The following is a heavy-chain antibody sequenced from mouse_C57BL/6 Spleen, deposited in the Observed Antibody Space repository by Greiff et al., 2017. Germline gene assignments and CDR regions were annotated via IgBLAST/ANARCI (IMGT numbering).Heavy chain of an antibody. V-gene: IGHV1-22*01. J-gene: IGHJ1*03. CDR1: GYTFTDYN. Sequence: VQLQQSGPELVKPGASVKMSCKASGYTFTDYNMHWVKQSHGKSLEWIGYINPNNGGTSYNQKFKGKATLTVNKSSSTAYMELRSLTSEDSAVYYCARRAYYYGSSYDWYFDVWGTGTTVTVSS. D-gene: IGHD1-1*01. CDR3: ARRAYYYGSSYDWYFDV. CDR2: INPNNGGT.